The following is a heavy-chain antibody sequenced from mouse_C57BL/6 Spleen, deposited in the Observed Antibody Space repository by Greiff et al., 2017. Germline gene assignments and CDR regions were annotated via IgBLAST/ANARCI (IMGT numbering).Heavy chain of an antibody. Sequence: EVKLMESGEGLVKPGGSLKLSCAASGFTFSSYAMSWVRQTPEKRLEWVAYISSGGDYIYYADTVKGRFTISRDNARNTLYLQMSSLKSEDTAMXYCTRDRSNRGYFDVWGTGTTVTVSA. CDR2: ISSGGDYI. D-gene: IGHD6-1*01. V-gene: IGHV5-9-1*02. CDR3: TRDRSNRGYFDV. J-gene: IGHJ1*03. CDR1: GFTFSSYA.